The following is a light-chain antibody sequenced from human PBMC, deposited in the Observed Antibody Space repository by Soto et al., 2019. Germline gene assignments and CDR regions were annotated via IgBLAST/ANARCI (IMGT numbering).Light chain of an antibody. Sequence: SSELTQPPSVSVAPGKTARITCGGNNIGSKSVHWYQQKPGQAPVLVIYYDSDRPSGIPERFSGSNSGNTATLTISRVEAGDEAYYFCQVWDSSSDPYVFGTGTKLTVL. CDR1: NIGSKS. CDR3: QVWDSSSDPYV. V-gene: IGLV3-21*04. J-gene: IGLJ1*01. CDR2: YDS.